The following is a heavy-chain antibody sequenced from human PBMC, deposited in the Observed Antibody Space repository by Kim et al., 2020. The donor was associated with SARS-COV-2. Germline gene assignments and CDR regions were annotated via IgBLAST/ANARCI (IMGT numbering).Heavy chain of an antibody. Sequence: GGSLRLSCAASGFTFSSYAMSWVCQAPGKGLEWVSAISGSGGSTYYADSVKGRFTISRDNSKNTLYLQMNSLRAEDTAVYYCAKDAIVLMVWNVFDYWGQGTLVTVSS. J-gene: IGHJ4*02. D-gene: IGHD2-8*01. CDR3: AKDAIVLMVWNVFDY. CDR1: GFTFSSYA. CDR2: ISGSGGST. V-gene: IGHV3-23*01.